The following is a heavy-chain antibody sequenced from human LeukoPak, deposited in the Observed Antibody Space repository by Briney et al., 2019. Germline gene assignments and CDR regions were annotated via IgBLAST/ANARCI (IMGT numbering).Heavy chain of an antibody. D-gene: IGHD2-2*01. CDR1: GFTFSSYS. CDR3: ARDRSYAPYDAFDI. CDR2: ISSSSYI. Sequence: GGSLRLSCAASGFTFSSYSMNWVRQAPGKGLEWVSFISSSSYIYYADSVKGRFTISRDNAKNSLYLQMNSLRAEDTAVYYCARDRSYAPYDAFDIWGQGTMVTVSS. J-gene: IGHJ3*02. V-gene: IGHV3-21*01.